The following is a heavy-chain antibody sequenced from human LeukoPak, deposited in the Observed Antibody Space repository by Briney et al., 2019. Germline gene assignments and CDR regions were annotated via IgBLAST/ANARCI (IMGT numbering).Heavy chain of an antibody. Sequence: ASVKVSCKASGYTFTGYYMHWVRQAPGQGLEWMGIINPSGGSTSYAQKFQGRVTMTRDTSTSTVYMELSSLRSEDTAVYYCARTIEQLGYCSSTSCLDAFDIWGQGTMVTVSS. J-gene: IGHJ3*02. V-gene: IGHV1-46*03. CDR3: ARTIEQLGYCSSTSCLDAFDI. CDR1: GYTFTGYY. CDR2: INPSGGST. D-gene: IGHD2-2*01.